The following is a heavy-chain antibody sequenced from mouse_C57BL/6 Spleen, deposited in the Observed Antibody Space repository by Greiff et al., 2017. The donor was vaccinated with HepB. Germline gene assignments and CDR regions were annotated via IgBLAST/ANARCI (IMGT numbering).Heavy chain of an antibody. D-gene: IGHD1-1*02. CDR2: IYPGSGST. V-gene: IGHV1-55*01. J-gene: IGHJ4*01. CDR1: GYTFTSYW. CDR3: ARKNDDPYGYAMDY. Sequence: QVQLQQPGAELVKPGASVKMSCKASGYTFTSYWITWVKQRPGQGLEWIGDIYPGSGSTNYNEQFKSKATLTVDTSSSTAYMQLSSLTSEDSAVYYCARKNDDPYGYAMDYWGQGTSVTVSS.